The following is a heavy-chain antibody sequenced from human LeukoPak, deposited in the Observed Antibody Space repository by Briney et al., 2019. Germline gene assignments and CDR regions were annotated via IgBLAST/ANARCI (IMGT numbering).Heavy chain of an antibody. J-gene: IGHJ4*02. CDR2: IYYSGST. CDR1: GDSISSYY. Sequence: SETLSLTCAVSGDSISSYYWSWIRQPPGKGLEWIGYIYYSGSTDYNPSLKSRVTISVDTSKNQFSLKLSSVTAADTAVYYCARPVSQAAGTSWGQGTLVTVSS. V-gene: IGHV4-59*12. CDR3: ARPVSQAAGTS. D-gene: IGHD6-13*01.